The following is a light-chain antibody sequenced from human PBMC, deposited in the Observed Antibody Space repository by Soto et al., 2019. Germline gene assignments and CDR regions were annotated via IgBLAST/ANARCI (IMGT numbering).Light chain of an antibody. V-gene: IGLV2-14*01. J-gene: IGLJ1*01. Sequence: QSALTQPASVSGSPGQSITISCTGTSSDIGGSHYVSWYQHHPGKAPKLILYEGSYRPSGVSDRFSGAKSGNTASLTLSGLQAEDEADYYCSSYITISSPTYVFGTGTKLTVL. CDR2: EGS. CDR1: SSDIGGSHY. CDR3: SSYITISSPTYV.